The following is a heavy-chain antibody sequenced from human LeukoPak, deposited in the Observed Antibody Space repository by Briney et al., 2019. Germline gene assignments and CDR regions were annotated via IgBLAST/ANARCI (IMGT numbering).Heavy chain of an antibody. CDR3: ANPALGYSYGYHSAFDI. V-gene: IGHV4-30-4*01. CDR1: GGSISSGDYS. D-gene: IGHD5-18*01. Sequence: MASETLSLTCTVSGGSISSGDYSWSWIRQPPGKGLEWIGYIYYSGSTYYNPSLKSRVTILVDTSKNQFSLKVSSVTAADTAVYYCANPALGYSYGYHSAFDIWGQGTMVTVSS. J-gene: IGHJ3*02. CDR2: IYYSGST.